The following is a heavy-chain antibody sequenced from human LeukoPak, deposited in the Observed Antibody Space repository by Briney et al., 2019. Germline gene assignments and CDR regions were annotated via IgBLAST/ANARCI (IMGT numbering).Heavy chain of an antibody. V-gene: IGHV4-59*01. CDR2: IYSSGST. J-gene: IGHJ6*03. D-gene: IGHD1-26*01. CDR3: ARGDYYYMDV. CDR1: GGSISSYY. Sequence: SETLSLTCRVSGGSISSYYWSWIRQPPGKGLEWIGYIYSSGSTNYNPSLKSRVTISADTSKNQFSLKLSSVTAADMAVYYCARGDYYYMDVWGKGTTVTVPS.